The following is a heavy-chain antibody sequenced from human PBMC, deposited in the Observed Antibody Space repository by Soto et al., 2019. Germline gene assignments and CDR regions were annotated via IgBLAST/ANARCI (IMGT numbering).Heavy chain of an antibody. CDR3: ARSTSYGYVDY. Sequence: QVQLQESGPGLVKPSETLSLTCSVSGGSIRSNYWSWIRQPPGRGLEWIGHIYYSGSTNYNPSLKSRLTISVDTSKNQFSLKLTSVTAADTAVYYCARSTSYGYVDYWGQGTLVTVSS. CDR1: GGSIRSNY. V-gene: IGHV4-59*01. CDR2: IYYSGST. J-gene: IGHJ4*02. D-gene: IGHD5-18*01.